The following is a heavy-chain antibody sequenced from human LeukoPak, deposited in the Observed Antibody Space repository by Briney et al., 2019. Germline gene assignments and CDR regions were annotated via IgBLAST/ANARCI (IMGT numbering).Heavy chain of an antibody. CDR1: GYTFTSYG. CDR3: PRDRGCAGDC. Sequence: ASVKVSCKASGYTFTSYGIRGLRQAPGQGLEWMGWISAYNGNTNYAQKLQGRVTLTPDTSTRPPHTEPRNLRSDDTALCYLPRDRGCAGDCWGEGTLVTVSS. J-gene: IGHJ4*02. V-gene: IGHV1-18*01. CDR2: ISAYNGNT. D-gene: IGHD3-10*01.